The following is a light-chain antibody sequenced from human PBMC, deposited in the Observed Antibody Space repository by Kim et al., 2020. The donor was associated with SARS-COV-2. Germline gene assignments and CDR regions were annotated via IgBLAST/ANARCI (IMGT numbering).Light chain of an antibody. CDR3: QQYGSSPLT. CDR2: GAS. Sequence: LSPGERATLSCRASQSVSSSYLAWYQQKPGQAPRLLIYGASSRATGIPDRFSGSGSGTDFTLTISRLEPEDFAVYYCQQYGSSPLTFGQGTKLEI. V-gene: IGKV3-20*01. CDR1: QSVSSSY. J-gene: IGKJ2*01.